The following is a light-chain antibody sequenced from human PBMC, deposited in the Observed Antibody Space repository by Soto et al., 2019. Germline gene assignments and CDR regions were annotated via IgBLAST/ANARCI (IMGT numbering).Light chain of an antibody. CDR1: RSLTKNY. CDR3: QLYGSSIMYT. J-gene: IGKJ2*01. V-gene: IGKV3-20*01. CDR2: GAF. Sequence: DIVLTQSPGTLSLSPGDTATLSCRASRSLTKNYLNWYQQKPGQPPRLLIYGAFRRATGVPDRFSGSGSGTDFTLTINRLEPEDFAMYYCQLYGSSIMYTFGQGNKLEIK.